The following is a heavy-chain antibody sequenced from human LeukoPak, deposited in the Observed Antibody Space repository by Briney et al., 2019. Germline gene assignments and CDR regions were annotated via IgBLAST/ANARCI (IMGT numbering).Heavy chain of an antibody. CDR2: VASYRDKP. CDR3: ARGTYYDFWSGYWPHAFDI. V-gene: IGHV1-18*01. CDR1: GYTFTTYG. D-gene: IGHD3-3*01. J-gene: IGHJ3*02. Sequence: ASVKVSCKASGYTFTTYGISWVRQAPGQGLEWMGWVASYRDKPNYAQKVQGRVTMTTDTSTSTAYMELKSLRSDDTAVYYCARGTYYDFWSGYWPHAFDIWGQGTMVTVSS.